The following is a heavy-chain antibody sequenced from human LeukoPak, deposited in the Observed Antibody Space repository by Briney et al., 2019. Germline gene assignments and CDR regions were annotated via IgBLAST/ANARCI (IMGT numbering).Heavy chain of an antibody. CDR3: AISGSYSYYYYYMDV. CDR1: GGSISNYW. CDR2: IYPSGTT. V-gene: IGHV4-4*07. J-gene: IGHJ6*03. D-gene: IGHD1-26*01. Sequence: SETLSLTCTVSGGSISNYWWSWIRQPAGKGLEWIGRIYPSGTTYYNPSLTSRVTISVDTSKNQFSLKLSSVTAADTAVYYCAISGSYSYYYYYMDVWGKGTTVTVSS.